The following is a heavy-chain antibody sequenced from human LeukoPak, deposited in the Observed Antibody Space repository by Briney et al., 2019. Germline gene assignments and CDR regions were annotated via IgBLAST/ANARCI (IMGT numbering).Heavy chain of an antibody. J-gene: IGHJ3*02. D-gene: IGHD2-2*01. CDR3: VRKLASSTLKAGAFDI. V-gene: IGHV4-39*01. CDR2: IYHSGST. Sequence: SETLSLTCPVSGASISSDFYYWGWIRQPPGKGLEWIGSIYHSGSTYYNPSLQGRATILVETSKNLFSLRLNSVTAADTAVYYCVRKLASSTLKAGAFDIWGQGTMVTVSS. CDR1: GASISSDFYY.